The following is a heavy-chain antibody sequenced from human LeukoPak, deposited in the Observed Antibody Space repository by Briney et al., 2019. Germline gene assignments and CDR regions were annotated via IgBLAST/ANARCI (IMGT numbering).Heavy chain of an antibody. CDR2: ISSSSSYI. J-gene: IGHJ4*02. V-gene: IGHV3-21*01. Sequence: GGSLRLSCAASGFTFSSYSMNWVRQAPGKGLEWVSSISSSSSYIYYADSVKGRFTISRDNAKNSLYLQMNSRGAEDTAVYYCARDYGDFEYYFDYWGQGTLVTVSS. CDR3: ARDYGDFEYYFDY. D-gene: IGHD4-17*01. CDR1: GFTFSSYS.